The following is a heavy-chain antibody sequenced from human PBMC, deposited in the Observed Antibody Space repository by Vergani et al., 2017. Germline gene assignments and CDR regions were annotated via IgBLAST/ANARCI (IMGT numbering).Heavy chain of an antibody. CDR1: GASVNSYY. D-gene: IGHD3-10*01. CDR3: ARSRIYYGAGSPDY. CDR2: VSFRGDT. J-gene: IGHJ4*02. V-gene: IGHV4-59*02. Sequence: QVKLQESGPGLVKPSETLSLTCTVSGASVNSYYWSWIRKPPGQGLEWMGYVSFRGDTLYDPSVKGRMTISLNTSSNQFSLYLTSVTSADTAVDYCARSRIYYGAGSPDYWGQGTLVTVSS.